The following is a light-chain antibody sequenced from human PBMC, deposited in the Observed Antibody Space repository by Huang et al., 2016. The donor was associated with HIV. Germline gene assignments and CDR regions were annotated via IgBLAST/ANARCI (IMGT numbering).Light chain of an antibody. Sequence: EIVLTQSPATLSLSPGERATLSCRSSQNITSFLAWYRQKPGQAPRLLIVDATNRATGTPARFSGSWSGTDFTLTIHSLEPEDFAVYYCQQRIQWPRLTFGGGTRVEMK. CDR1: QNITSF. CDR3: QQRIQWPRLT. CDR2: DAT. V-gene: IGKV3-11*01. J-gene: IGKJ4*01.